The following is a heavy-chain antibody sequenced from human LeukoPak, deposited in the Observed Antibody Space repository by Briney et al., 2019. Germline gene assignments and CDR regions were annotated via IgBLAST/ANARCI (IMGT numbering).Heavy chain of an antibody. J-gene: IGHJ6*01. V-gene: IGHV3-30-3*01. CDR1: GFTFSSYA. D-gene: IGHD4-17*01. CDR3: AKIMTTVRFYWYGVDV. CDR2: ISYDGSNK. Sequence: PGRSLRLSCAASGFTFSSYAMHWARQAPGKGLEWVAVISYDGSNKYYADSVKGRFTISRDNSKNTLYLQMSSLRAEDTAVYYCAKIMTTVRFYWYGVDVWGQGTTVAVSS.